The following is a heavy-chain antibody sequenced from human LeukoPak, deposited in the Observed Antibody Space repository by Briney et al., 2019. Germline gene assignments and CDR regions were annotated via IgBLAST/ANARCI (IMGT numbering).Heavy chain of an antibody. D-gene: IGHD2-15*01. J-gene: IGHJ4*02. CDR2: INPNSGGT. Sequence: ASVKVSCKASGYTFTGYYMHWVRQAPGQGLEWMGWINPNSGGTNYAQKFQGRVTMTRDTSISTAYMELSRLRSDDTAVYYCARERGYCSGGSRYRGRDFDYWGQGTLVTVSS. V-gene: IGHV1-2*02. CDR3: ARERGYCSGGSRYRGRDFDY. CDR1: GYTFTGYY.